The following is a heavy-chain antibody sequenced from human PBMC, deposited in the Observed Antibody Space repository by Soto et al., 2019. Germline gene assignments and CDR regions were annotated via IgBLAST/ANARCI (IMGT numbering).Heavy chain of an antibody. Sequence: ASVKVSCKASGYTYTSYGISWVRQAPGQGLEWMGWISAYNGNTNYAQKLQGRVTMTTDTSTSTAYMELRSLRSDDTAVYYCANTVDTATGTQDNWFDPWRKGSMVTVSS. V-gene: IGHV1-18*04. D-gene: IGHD5-18*01. CDR2: ISAYNGNT. J-gene: IGHJ5*02. CDR3: ANTVDTATGTQDNWFDP. CDR1: GYTYTSYG.